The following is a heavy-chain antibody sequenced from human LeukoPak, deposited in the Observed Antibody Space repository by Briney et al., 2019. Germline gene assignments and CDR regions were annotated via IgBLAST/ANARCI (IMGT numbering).Heavy chain of an antibody. CDR2: IYWDDDK. J-gene: IGHJ3*02. CDR3: AHRLTHYYDSSGRTDAFDI. CDR1: GFSLSTSGVG. D-gene: IGHD3-22*01. Sequence: SGPTLVKPTQTLTLTCTFSGFSLSTSGVGVGWIRQPPGKALEWLALIYWDDDKRYSPSLKSRLTITKDTSKNQVVLTMTNMDPVDTATYYCAHRLTHYYDSSGRTDAFDIWGQGTMVTVSS. V-gene: IGHV2-5*02.